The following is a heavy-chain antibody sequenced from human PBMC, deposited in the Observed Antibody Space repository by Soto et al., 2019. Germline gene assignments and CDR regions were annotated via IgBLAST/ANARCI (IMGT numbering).Heavy chain of an antibody. CDR3: ARGTSTSPNWFEP. V-gene: IGHV4-59*12. CDR2: INHSGST. Sequence: PSETLSLTCTVSGGSISSYYWSWIRQPPGKGLEWIGEINHSGSTNYNPSLKSRVTISVDTSKNQFSLKLSSVTAADTAVYYCARGTSTSPNWFEPWGQGTLVTVSS. D-gene: IGHD2-2*01. J-gene: IGHJ5*02. CDR1: GGSISSYY.